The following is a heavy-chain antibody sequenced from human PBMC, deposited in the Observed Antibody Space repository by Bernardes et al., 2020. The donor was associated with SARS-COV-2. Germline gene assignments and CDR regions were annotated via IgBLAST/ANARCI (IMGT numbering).Heavy chain of an antibody. Sequence: VGSLRLSCAASGFTFSTYWMNWVRQPPGKGLEWVANIKQDGSEKYYVDSVKGRFTISRDNAKKSLYLQMNSLRAEDTAVYYCARGGSGWDYWGQGTLVTGSA. D-gene: IGHD6-19*01. V-gene: IGHV3-7*01. CDR2: IKQDGSEK. CDR1: GFTFSTYW. J-gene: IGHJ4*02. CDR3: ARGGSGWDY.